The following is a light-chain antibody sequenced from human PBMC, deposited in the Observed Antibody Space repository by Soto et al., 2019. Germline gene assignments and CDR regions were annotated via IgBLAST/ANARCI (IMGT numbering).Light chain of an antibody. CDR2: EVS. CDR3: SSYTSSSTYV. CDR1: SSDVGGYNY. V-gene: IGLV2-14*01. Sequence: QSALTQPASVSGSPGQSITISCTGTSSDVGGYNYVSWYQQHPGKAPKLMIYEVSNRPSGVSNRFSGSKSGNTASLTISGLQAEAGADYYCSSYTSSSTYVFGTGTKLPVL. J-gene: IGLJ1*01.